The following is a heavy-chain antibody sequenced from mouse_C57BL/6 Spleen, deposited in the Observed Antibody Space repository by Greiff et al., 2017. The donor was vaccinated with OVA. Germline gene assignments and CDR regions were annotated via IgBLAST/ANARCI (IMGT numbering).Heavy chain of an antibody. CDR2: IYPRDGST. D-gene: IGHD2-3*01. Sequence: VQLVESGPELVKPGASVKLSCKASGYTFTSYDINWVKQRPGQGLEWIGWIYPRDGSTKYNEKFKGKATLTVDTSSSTAYMELHSLTSEDSAVYFCARWGWLLRMDYWGQGTSVTVSS. V-gene: IGHV1-85*01. J-gene: IGHJ4*01. CDR1: GYTFTSYD. CDR3: ARWGWLLRMDY.